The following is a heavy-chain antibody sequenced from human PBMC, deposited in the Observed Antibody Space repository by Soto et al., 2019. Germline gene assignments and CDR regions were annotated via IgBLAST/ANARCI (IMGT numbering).Heavy chain of an antibody. Sequence: GGSLRLSCAASGFTFSSYWMHWVRQAPGKGLVWVSRINSDGSSRSYADSVKGRFTISRDNAKNTLYLQMNSLRAEDTAVFYCARVGLGGSRYYYMDVWGKGTTVTVSS. CDR2: INSDGSSR. J-gene: IGHJ6*03. D-gene: IGHD6-19*01. CDR1: GFTFSSYW. V-gene: IGHV3-74*01. CDR3: ARVGLGGSRYYYMDV.